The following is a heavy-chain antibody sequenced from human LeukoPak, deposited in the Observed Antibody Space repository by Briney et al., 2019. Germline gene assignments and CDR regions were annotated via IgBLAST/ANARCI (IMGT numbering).Heavy chain of an antibody. CDR3: ARDGYNRFDY. J-gene: IGHJ4*02. CDR2: IIPILGIA. D-gene: IGHD5-24*01. Sequence: GASVKVSCKASGGTFSSYAISWVRQAPGQGLEWMGRIIPILGIANYAQKFQGRVTITADKSTSTAYMELSSLRSKDTAVYYCARDGYNRFDYWGQGTLVTVSS. CDR1: GGTFSSYA. V-gene: IGHV1-69*04.